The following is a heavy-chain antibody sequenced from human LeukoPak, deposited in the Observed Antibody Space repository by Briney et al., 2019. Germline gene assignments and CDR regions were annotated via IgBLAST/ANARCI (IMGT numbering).Heavy chain of an antibody. D-gene: IGHD5-18*01. CDR2: IYYSGST. Sequence: PSETLSLTCTVSGGSISSYYWSWIRQPPGKGLEWIGYIYYSGSTNYNPSLKNRVTISVDTSKNQFSLKLSSVTAADTAVYYCARAIRGYSTGCYFDYWGQGTLVTVSS. CDR1: GGSISSYY. V-gene: IGHV4-59*01. CDR3: ARAIRGYSTGCYFDY. J-gene: IGHJ4*02.